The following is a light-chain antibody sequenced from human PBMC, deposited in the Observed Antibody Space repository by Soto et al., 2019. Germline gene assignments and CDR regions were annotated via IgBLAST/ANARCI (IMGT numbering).Light chain of an antibody. CDR1: QVIGND. CDR2: AAS. V-gene: IGKV1-6*01. Sequence: AIQMTQSPSSLSASVGDRVTISCRASQVIGNDLVWYQQKPGKAPRLLIFAASNLQSGVPSRFSGSGSGTDFTLTISRLQPEDFATYYCLQFYNFSWTFGQGTKVDIK. CDR3: LQFYNFSWT. J-gene: IGKJ1*01.